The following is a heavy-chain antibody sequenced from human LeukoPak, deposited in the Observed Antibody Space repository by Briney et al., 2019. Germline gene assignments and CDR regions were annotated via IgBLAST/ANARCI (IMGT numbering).Heavy chain of an antibody. J-gene: IGHJ3*02. D-gene: IGHD1-26*01. V-gene: IGHV4-34*01. CDR2: INHRGST. Sequence: SETLSLTCAVYGGSFSGYYWSWIRQSPGKGLEWIGEINHRGSTNYNPSLKRRVTISVDTSKNQFSLKLSSVTAADTAVYYCARVGPKGGAFDIWGQGTMVTVSS. CDR1: GGSFSGYY. CDR3: ARVGPKGGAFDI.